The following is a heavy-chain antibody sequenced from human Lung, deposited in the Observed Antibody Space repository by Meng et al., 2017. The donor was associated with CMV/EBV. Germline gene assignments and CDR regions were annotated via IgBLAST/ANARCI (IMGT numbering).Heavy chain of an antibody. D-gene: IGHD6-6*01. CDR1: FTFSSYA. J-gene: IGHJ5*02. Sequence: FTFSSYAMHWVRQAQGKGLEWVAVISYDGSNKYYADSVKGRFTISRDNSKNTLYLQMNSLRAEDTAVYYCARDRGQSIAARTPWFDPWGQGTLVTVSS. V-gene: IGHV3-30-3*01. CDR3: ARDRGQSIAARTPWFDP. CDR2: ISYDGSNK.